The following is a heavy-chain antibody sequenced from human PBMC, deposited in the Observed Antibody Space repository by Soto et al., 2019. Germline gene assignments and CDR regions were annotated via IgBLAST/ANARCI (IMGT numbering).Heavy chain of an antibody. Sequence: PGESLKISCKGSGYSFTSYWISWVRQMPGKGLEWMGRIDPSDSYTNYSPSFQGHVTIPADKSISTAYPQWSSLKASDTAIYYCARQSYDYVWGSHRPSFDYWGQGTLVTVSS. J-gene: IGHJ4*02. CDR3: ARQSYDYVWGSHRPSFDY. CDR2: IDPSDSYT. D-gene: IGHD3-16*02. CDR1: GYSFTSYW. V-gene: IGHV5-10-1*01.